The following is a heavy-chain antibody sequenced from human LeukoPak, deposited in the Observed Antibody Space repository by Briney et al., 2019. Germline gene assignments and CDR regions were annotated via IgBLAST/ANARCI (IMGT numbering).Heavy chain of an antibody. CDR1: GFTVSSNY. CDR2: ISSNGGST. Sequence: GGSLRLSCAASGFTVSSNYMSWVRQAPGKGLEYVSAISSNGGSTYYANSVKGRFTISRDNGKNSLYLQINNLRAEDTAVYFCARDFTGWELPNRFDPWGQGTLVTVSS. D-gene: IGHD1-26*01. V-gene: IGHV3-64*01. J-gene: IGHJ5*02. CDR3: ARDFTGWELPNRFDP.